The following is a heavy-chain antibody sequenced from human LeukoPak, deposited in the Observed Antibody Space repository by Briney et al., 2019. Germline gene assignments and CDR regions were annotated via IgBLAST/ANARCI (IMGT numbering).Heavy chain of an antibody. CDR3: AKDRKPSGSYYDRSAVGFDY. CDR1: GFSFSTYG. CDR2: IRFDGSNK. D-gene: IGHD3-22*01. V-gene: IGHV3-30*02. Sequence: GGSLRLSCAASGFSFSTYGMHWVRQAPGKGLEWVAYIRFDGSNKYYADSVKGRFTISRDNSKNTLYLQMNSLRAEDTAVFFCAKDRKPSGSYYDRSAVGFDYWGRGTLVTVSS. J-gene: IGHJ4*02.